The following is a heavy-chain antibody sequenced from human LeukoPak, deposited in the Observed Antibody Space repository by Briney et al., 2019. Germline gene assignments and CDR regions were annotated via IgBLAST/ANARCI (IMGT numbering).Heavy chain of an antibody. CDR3: ARVQTYMVRGPMDV. V-gene: IGHV3-64*01. Sequence: GGSLRLSCAASGFTFSSYAMHWVRQAPGKGLEYVSAISSNGGSTYYANSVKGRFTISRDNSKNTLYLQMGSLRAEDMAVYYCARVQTYMVRGPMDVWGKGTTVTVSS. CDR2: ISSNGGST. D-gene: IGHD3-10*01. J-gene: IGHJ6*04. CDR1: GFTFSSYA.